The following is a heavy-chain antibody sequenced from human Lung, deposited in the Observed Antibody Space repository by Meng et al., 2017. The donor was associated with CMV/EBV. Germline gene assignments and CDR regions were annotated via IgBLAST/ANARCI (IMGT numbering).Heavy chain of an antibody. J-gene: IGHJ5*02. V-gene: IGHV1-2*02. D-gene: IGHD5-12*01. Sequence: SIYTFTGYYMHWVRQAPGQGLEWMGWINPNSGDTNYAQKFQGRVIMTRDTSISTAYMELSRLTPDDTAVYYCAREGRRSGYDNWFDPWGQGTLVTVSS. CDR3: AREGRRSGYDNWFDP. CDR2: INPNSGDT. CDR1: IYTFTGYY.